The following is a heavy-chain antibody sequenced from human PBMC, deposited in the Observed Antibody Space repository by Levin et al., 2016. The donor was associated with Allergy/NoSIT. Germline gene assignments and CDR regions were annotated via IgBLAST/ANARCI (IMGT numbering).Heavy chain of an antibody. CDR1: GFTVSSNY. J-gene: IGHJ6*02. CDR3: ARGDSSSWSYYGMDV. V-gene: IGHV3-53*01. Sequence: GESLKISCAASGFTVSSNYMSWVRQAPGKGLEWVSVIYSGGSTYYADSVKGRFTISRDNSKNTLYLQMNSLRAEDTAVYYCARGDSSSWSYYGMDVWGQGTTVTVSS. CDR2: IYSGGST. D-gene: IGHD6-13*01.